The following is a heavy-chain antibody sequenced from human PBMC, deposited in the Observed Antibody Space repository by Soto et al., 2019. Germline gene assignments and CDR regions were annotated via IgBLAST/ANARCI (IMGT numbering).Heavy chain of an antibody. J-gene: IGHJ4*02. V-gene: IGHV3-23*01. Sequence: EVQLLESGGGLVQPGGSLRLSCAASGFTFSSYAMSWVRQAPGKGLEWVSAISGSGGSTYYADSVKGRFTISRDNSKNTLYLQMTSLRAEDTVVYYCHEFGYSSYIDYWGQGALVTVSS. D-gene: IGHD6-13*01. CDR3: HEFGYSSYIDY. CDR1: GFTFSSYA. CDR2: ISGSGGST.